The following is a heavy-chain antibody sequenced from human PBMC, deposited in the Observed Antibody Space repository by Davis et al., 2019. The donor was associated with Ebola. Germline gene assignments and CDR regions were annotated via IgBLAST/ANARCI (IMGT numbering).Heavy chain of an antibody. J-gene: IGHJ4*02. Sequence: PGGSLRLSCAASGFTFDDYAMHWVRQAPGKGLEWVSAISGSDNTRYYADSVKGRFTISRDNSKNTLNLQMNSLRVEDTAVYYCARYNSGWDFDYWGQGTLITVAS. D-gene: IGHD6-19*01. CDR1: GFTFDDYA. CDR2: ISGSDNTR. CDR3: ARYNSGWDFDY. V-gene: IGHV3-23*01.